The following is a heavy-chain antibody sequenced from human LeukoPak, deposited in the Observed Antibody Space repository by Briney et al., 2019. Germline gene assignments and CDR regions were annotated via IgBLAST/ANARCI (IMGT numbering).Heavy chain of an antibody. V-gene: IGHV3-21*01. D-gene: IGHD3-10*01. CDR2: ISSTSHI. Sequence: GGSLRLSCAASGFTLSSYSMSWVRQAPGKGLEWVSSISSTSHIYYADSLKGRFTISRDNAKNSLYLQMNSLRAEDTAVYYCARDPNTYGSGSDGGYWGQGTLVTVSS. CDR3: ARDPNTYGSGSDGGY. J-gene: IGHJ4*02. CDR1: GFTLSSYS.